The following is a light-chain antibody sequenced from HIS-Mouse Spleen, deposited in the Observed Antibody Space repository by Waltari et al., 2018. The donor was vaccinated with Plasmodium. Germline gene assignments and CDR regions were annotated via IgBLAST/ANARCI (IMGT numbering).Light chain of an antibody. J-gene: IGLJ1*01. CDR3: NSRDSSGNHLYV. CDR1: SLRSYY. V-gene: IGLV3-19*01. Sequence: SSELTQDPAVSVALGQTVRITCQGDSLRSYYASWYQQKPGQAPGLVHYGKNNRPSGIPDRFSGSSSGNTASLTITGAQAEDEADYYCNSRDSSGNHLYVFGTGTKVTVL. CDR2: GKN.